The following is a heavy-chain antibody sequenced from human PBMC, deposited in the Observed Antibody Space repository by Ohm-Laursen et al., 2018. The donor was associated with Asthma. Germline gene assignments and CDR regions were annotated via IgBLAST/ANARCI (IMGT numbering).Heavy chain of an antibody. CDR2: ISYDGSNK. D-gene: IGHD3-22*01. CDR1: GFTFRSYA. V-gene: IGHV3-30*03. CDR3: ARDGAYYYDSSGYPTFDY. J-gene: IGHJ4*02. Sequence: SLRLSCTASGFTFRSYAMHWVRQAPGKGLEWVAVISYDGSNKYYADSVKGRFTISRDNSKNTLYLQMNSLRAEDTAVYYCARDGAYYYDSSGYPTFDYWGQGTLVTVSS.